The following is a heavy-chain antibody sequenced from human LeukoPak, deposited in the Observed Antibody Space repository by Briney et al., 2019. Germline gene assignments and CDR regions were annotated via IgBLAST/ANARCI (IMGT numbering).Heavy chain of an antibody. Sequence: ASVKVSCKASGYTFTSYDINWVRQATGQGLEWMGWMNPNSGNTGYAQKFQGRVTITRNTSISTAYMELSSLRSEDTAVYYCARGLSMVRGVRYYYYMDVWGKGTTVTVSS. CDR2: MNPNSGNT. V-gene: IGHV1-8*03. J-gene: IGHJ6*03. CDR1: GYTFTSYD. D-gene: IGHD3-10*01. CDR3: ARGLSMVRGVRYYYYMDV.